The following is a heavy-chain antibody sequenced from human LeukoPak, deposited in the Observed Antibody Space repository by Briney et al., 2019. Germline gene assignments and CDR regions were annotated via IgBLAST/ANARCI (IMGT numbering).Heavy chain of an antibody. CDR3: TSEAYRRFDY. CDR1: GFTFSSYW. J-gene: IGHJ4*02. CDR2: IKQDGSER. V-gene: IGHV3-7*01. D-gene: IGHD3-16*01. Sequence: GGSLRLSCAASGFTFSSYWMSWVRQAPGKGLEWVADIKQDGSERYYVDSVKGRFTISRDNAKNSLYLQIDSLRAEDTAVYYCTSEAYRRFDYCGQGTLVTVSS.